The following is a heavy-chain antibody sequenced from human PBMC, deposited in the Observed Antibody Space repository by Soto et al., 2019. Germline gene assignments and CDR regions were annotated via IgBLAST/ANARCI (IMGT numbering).Heavy chain of an antibody. CDR2: IYSGGNT. J-gene: IGHJ4*02. CDR3: ARVAGGGYTYGYFDY. D-gene: IGHD5-18*01. V-gene: IGHV3-66*01. CDR1: GFTVISNY. Sequence: EVQLVESGGGLVQPGGSLRLSCAASGFTVISNYMSWVRQAPGKGLEWVSIIYSGGNTYYADSVKGRFTISRDNSKNTLYLQMNSLRAEDTAVYYCARVAGGGYTYGYFDYWGQGTLVTVFS.